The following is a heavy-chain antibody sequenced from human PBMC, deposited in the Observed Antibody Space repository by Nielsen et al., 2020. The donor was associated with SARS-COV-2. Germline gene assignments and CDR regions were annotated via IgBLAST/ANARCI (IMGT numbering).Heavy chain of an antibody. J-gene: IGHJ3*02. CDR3: ARVESIAVAGEGAFDI. V-gene: IGHV3-23*01. CDR1: GFTFTIYA. D-gene: IGHD6-19*01. CDR2: VSSSGGST. Sequence: GESLKISCAASGFTFTIYAMAWVRRAQGRGLQWVTGVSSSGGSTYYTDSVKGRFTISRDNSKNTLYLQMNSLRAEDTAVYYCARVESIAVAGEGAFDIWGQGTMVTVSS.